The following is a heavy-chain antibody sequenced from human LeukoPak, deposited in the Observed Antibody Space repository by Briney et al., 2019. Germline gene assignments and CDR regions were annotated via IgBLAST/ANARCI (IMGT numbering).Heavy chain of an antibody. Sequence: GGSLRLSCAASGFTFSSYSMNWVRQAPGKGLEWVSSISSSSSYIYYADSVKGRFTISRDNAKNSLYLQMNSLRAEDTAVYYCARDRDSSSSGYYFDYWGQGTLVTVSS. CDR2: ISSSSSYI. J-gene: IGHJ4*02. V-gene: IGHV3-21*01. CDR1: GFTFSSYS. CDR3: ARDRDSSSSGYYFDY. D-gene: IGHD6-6*01.